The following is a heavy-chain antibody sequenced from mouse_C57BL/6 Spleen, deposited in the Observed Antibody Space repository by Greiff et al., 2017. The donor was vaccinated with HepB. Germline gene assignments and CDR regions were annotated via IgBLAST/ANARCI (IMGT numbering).Heavy chain of an antibody. CDR3: ASGGLLAWFAY. D-gene: IGHD2-3*01. CDR2: ISDGGSYT. CDR1: GFTFSSYA. V-gene: IGHV5-4*03. J-gene: IGHJ3*01. Sequence: EVKLQESGGGLVKPGGSLKLSCAASGFTFSSYAMSWVRQTPEKRLEWVATISDGGSYTYYPDNVKGRFTISRDNAKNNLYLQMSHLKSEDTAMYYCASGGLLAWFAYWGQGTLFTVSA.